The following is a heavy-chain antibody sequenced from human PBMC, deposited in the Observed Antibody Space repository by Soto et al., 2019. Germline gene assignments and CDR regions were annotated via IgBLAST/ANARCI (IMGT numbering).Heavy chain of an antibody. J-gene: IGHJ4*02. V-gene: IGHV4-59*08. Sequence: SETLSLTCTVSGASISRDYWSWIRQPPGKGLEWIGYIYSSGSTNYNPSLKSRVTMSVDTSKNQFSLKVTSVTAADTAIYYCARHAPGYYDYWGQGTQVTVSS. CDR2: IYSSGST. CDR1: GASISRDY. CDR3: ARHAPGYYDY.